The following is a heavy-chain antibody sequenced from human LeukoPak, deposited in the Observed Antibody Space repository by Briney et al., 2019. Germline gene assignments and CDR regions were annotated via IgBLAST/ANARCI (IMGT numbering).Heavy chain of an antibody. J-gene: IGHJ2*01. D-gene: IGHD2-15*01. V-gene: IGHV4-39*01. CDR3: ARQGSIWWYAWYFDL. CDR2: IYYSGST. CDR1: GGSISSSKKY. Sequence: NPSETLSLTCNVSGGSISSSKKYWGWIRQPPGKGLEWIGSIYYSGSTYYNPSLKSRVTISLDTSKNQFSLKLSSVTAADTAVYYCARQGSIWWYAWYFDLWGRGTLVTVSS.